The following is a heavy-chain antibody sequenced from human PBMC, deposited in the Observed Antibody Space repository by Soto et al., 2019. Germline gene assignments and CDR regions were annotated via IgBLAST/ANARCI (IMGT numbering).Heavy chain of an antibody. J-gene: IGHJ4*02. D-gene: IGHD2-15*01. Sequence: SETLSLTCAVYGRSFSGYYLSWIRQPPGKGLEWVGEINHSGSTNYSPSLKSRATISVDTSKNQFSLKLSSVTAADTAVYYCARYSNDNKRAHLDYWGRGTLVTVSS. CDR3: ARYSNDNKRAHLDY. CDR2: INHSGST. V-gene: IGHV4-34*01. CDR1: GRSFSGYY.